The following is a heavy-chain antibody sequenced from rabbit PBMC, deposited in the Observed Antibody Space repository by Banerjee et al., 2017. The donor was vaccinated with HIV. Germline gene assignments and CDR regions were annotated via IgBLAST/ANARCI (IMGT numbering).Heavy chain of an antibody. J-gene: IGHJ6*01. CDR1: GFSVSSNYW. V-gene: IGHV1S45*01. Sequence: QEQLEESGGDLVKPEGSLTLTCTASGFSVSSNYWMCWVRQAPGKGLEWIACIDGGSSGNTYYATWAKGRFTISKTSSTTVTLQMTSLTVADTATYFCARDMGGWGEDLWGPGTLVTVS. CDR2: IDGGSSGNT. D-gene: IGHD4-1*01. CDR3: ARDMGGWGEDL.